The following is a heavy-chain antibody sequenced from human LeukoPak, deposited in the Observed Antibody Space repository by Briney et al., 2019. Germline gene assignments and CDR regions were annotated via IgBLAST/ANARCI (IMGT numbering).Heavy chain of an antibody. CDR2: ISAYNGNT. CDR3: ARDLEGYCSGGSCYYYYMDV. CDR1: GYTFTSYG. V-gene: IGHV1-18*01. Sequence: ASVKVSCKASGYTFTSYGISWVRQAPGQGLEWMGWISAYNGNTNYAQKLQGRVTMTTDTSTSTAYMELRSLRSDDTAVYYCARDLEGYCSGGSCYYYYMDVWGKGTTVTVSS. J-gene: IGHJ6*03. D-gene: IGHD2-15*01.